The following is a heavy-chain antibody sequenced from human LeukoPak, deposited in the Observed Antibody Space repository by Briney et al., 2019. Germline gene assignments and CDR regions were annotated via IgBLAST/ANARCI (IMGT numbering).Heavy chain of an antibody. Sequence: SETLSLTCTASGGSFSSYYWSWIRQPPGKGLEWIGYIYYSGSTNYNPSLKSRVTISVDTSKNQFSLKLSSVTAADTAVYYCARVGVREVGYFDYWGQGTLVTVSS. D-gene: IGHD3-10*01. J-gene: IGHJ4*02. CDR3: ARVGVREVGYFDY. CDR2: IYYSGST. CDR1: GGSFSSYY. V-gene: IGHV4-59*01.